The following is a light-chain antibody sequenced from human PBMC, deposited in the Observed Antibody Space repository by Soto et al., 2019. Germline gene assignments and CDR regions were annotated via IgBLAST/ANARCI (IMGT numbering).Light chain of an antibody. Sequence: QYVLTQPPSASGSPGQSVTISCTGTSRDVGGYNYVSWYQQYPGRAPKLMIYEVTKRPSGVPDRFSGSKSGNTASLTVSGLQAEDEADYYCSSYAASNNFYFVFGGGTKVTVL. CDR1: SRDVGGYNY. CDR3: SSYAASNNFYFV. CDR2: EVT. J-gene: IGLJ3*02. V-gene: IGLV2-8*01.